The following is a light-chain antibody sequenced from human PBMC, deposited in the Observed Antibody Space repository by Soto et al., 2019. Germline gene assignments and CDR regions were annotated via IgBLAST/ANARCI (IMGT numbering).Light chain of an antibody. J-gene: IGLJ1*01. V-gene: IGLV1-51*01. CDR2: DNN. CDR1: TFNIGNNF. Sequence: QAVVTQPPSVSAAPGQKVTISCSGSTFNIGNNFVSWYQQLPGTAPKVLIYDNNKRPSGIPDRFSASKSGTSATLGITGLQTGDEAVYYCGTWDSSLSAYVFGTGTKLTVL. CDR3: GTWDSSLSAYV.